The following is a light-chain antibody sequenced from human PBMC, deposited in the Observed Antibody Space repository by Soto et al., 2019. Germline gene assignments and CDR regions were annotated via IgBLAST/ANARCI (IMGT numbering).Light chain of an antibody. CDR2: SNN. J-gene: IGLJ3*02. CDR3: GAWHDSLNGLV. Sequence: QSVLTQPPSASGTPGQRVTISCSGSSSNIGGNTEIWYQQLPGTAPKHLIYSNNQRPSGVLHRFSGSKTATSASLAISWLLSEDEADYYCGAWHDSLNGLVFGGGTKLTVL. CDR1: SSNIGGNT. V-gene: IGLV1-44*01.